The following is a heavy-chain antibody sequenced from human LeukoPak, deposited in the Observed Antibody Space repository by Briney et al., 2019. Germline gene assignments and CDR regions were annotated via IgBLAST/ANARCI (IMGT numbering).Heavy chain of an antibody. CDR2: INYSGST. Sequence: PSETLSLTCAVYGGSFSGYYWSWIRQPPGKGLEWIGEINYSGSTNYNPSLKSRVTISVDTSKNQFSLKLSSVTAADTAVYYCARGHLTHDYWGQGTLVTVSS. CDR1: GGSFSGYY. CDR3: ARGHLTHDY. J-gene: IGHJ4*02. V-gene: IGHV4-34*01.